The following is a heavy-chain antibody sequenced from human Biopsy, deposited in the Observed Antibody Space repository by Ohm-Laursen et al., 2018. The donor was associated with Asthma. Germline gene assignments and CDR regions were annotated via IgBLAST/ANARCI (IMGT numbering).Heavy chain of an antibody. CDR1: GFTFSNYG. D-gene: IGHD3-10*01. J-gene: IGHJ4*02. V-gene: IGHV3-30*18. Sequence: SLRLSCAASGFTFSNYGMHWVRQAPGKGLEWVAVISFDGSNKDFADSVKGRFTISRDNSKNTMYLEMNSLRAEDTGVYYCPKEVIPGGEVPAGPEYWGQGTLVTVSA. CDR3: PKEVIPGGEVPAGPEY. CDR2: ISFDGSNK.